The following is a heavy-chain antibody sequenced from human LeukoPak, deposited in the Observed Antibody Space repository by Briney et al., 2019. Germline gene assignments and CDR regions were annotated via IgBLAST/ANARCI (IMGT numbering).Heavy chain of an antibody. CDR1: GYIFTGNY. Sequence: ASVKVSCKASGYIFTGNYMHWVRQAPGQGLEWMGWINPNSGGTNYAQKFQGWVTMTRDTSISTAYMELRRLRSDDTAVYYCAREKSGDAFDIWGQGTMVTVSS. V-gene: IGHV1-2*04. CDR2: INPNSGGT. J-gene: IGHJ3*02. D-gene: IGHD1-26*01. CDR3: AREKSGDAFDI.